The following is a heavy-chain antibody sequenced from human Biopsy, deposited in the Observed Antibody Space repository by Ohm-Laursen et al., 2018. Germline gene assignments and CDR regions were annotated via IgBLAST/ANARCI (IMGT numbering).Heavy chain of an antibody. Sequence: GTLSLTCTVSGDSINSSYWSWIRQAPGKGLEWIGFISNSGNTNYNPSLKSRATISADTSKNQFSLKLTSVTAADTAVYYCARAVDYYDPYYYYGMDVWGQGTTVTVSS. CDR2: ISNSGNT. J-gene: IGHJ6*02. V-gene: IGHV4-59*12. D-gene: IGHD3-22*01. CDR1: GDSINSSY. CDR3: ARAVDYYDPYYYYGMDV.